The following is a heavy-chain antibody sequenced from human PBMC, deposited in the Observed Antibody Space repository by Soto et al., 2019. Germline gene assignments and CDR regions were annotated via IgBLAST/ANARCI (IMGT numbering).Heavy chain of an antibody. CDR3: ASIGQGAMVTGGPFDY. CDR2: IIPIFGTA. V-gene: IGHV1-69*01. CDR1: GGTFSSYA. J-gene: IGHJ4*02. Sequence: SCKASGGTFSSYAISWVRQAPGQGLEWMGGIIPIFGTANYAQKFQGRVTITADESTSTAYMELSSLRSEDTAVYYCASIGQGAMVTGGPFDYWGQGTLVTVSS. D-gene: IGHD5-18*01.